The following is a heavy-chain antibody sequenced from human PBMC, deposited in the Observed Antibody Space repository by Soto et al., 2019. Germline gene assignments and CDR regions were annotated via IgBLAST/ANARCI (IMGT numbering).Heavy chain of an antibody. CDR3: ARNSSYYYDSSGYYVFDY. D-gene: IGHD3-22*01. Sequence: SETLSLTCTVSGGSISSRFYYWGWIRQPPGQGLEWSGNIYYSGSTDYNPSLKSRVTISVDTSKNQFSLKLSSVTAADTAVYYCARNSSYYYDSSGYYVFDYWGQGTLVTVSS. J-gene: IGHJ4*02. V-gene: IGHV4-39*07. CDR1: GGSISSRFYY. CDR2: IYYSGST.